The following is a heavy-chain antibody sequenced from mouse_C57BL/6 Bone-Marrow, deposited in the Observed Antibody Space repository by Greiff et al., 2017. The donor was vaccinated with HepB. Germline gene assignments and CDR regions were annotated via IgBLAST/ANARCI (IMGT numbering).Heavy chain of an antibody. J-gene: IGHJ2*01. Sequence: VQLQESGAELARPGASVKLSCKASGYTFTSYGISWVKQRTGQGLEWIGEIYPRSGNTYYNEKFKGKATLTADKSSSTAYMELRSLTSEDSAVYFCARGNITTVVARFDYWGQGTTLTVSS. CDR1: GYTFTSYG. D-gene: IGHD1-1*01. CDR3: ARGNITTVVARFDY. V-gene: IGHV1-81*01. CDR2: IYPRSGNT.